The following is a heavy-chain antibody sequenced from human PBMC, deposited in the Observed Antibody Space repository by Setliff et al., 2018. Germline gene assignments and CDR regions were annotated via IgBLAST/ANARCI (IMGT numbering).Heavy chain of an antibody. V-gene: IGHV4-39*01. CDR3: ASRTTGPGGWFDY. CDR1: GGSVSSTSYY. CDR2: IYYTGTT. D-gene: IGHD1-1*01. J-gene: IGHJ5*01. Sequence: SETLSLTCTVSGGSVSSTSYYWGWIRQPPGKGLEWIGTIYYTGTTYYSPSLKSRVTISVDTSKNQFSLRLTSVTAADTAIYYCASRTTGPGGWFDYWGQGALVTAPQ.